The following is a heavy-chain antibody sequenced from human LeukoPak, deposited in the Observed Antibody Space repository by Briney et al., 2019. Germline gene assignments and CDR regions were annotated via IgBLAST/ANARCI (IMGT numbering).Heavy chain of an antibody. J-gene: IGHJ6*02. CDR1: GFTFSSYW. Sequence: PGGSLRLSCAASGFTFSSYWMTWVRQAPGKGLEWLANIKPDGREQSYVDSVKGRFTISRDNAKNSLYLQMNSLSAEDTAVYYCARPRSSWPYGMDVWGQGTTVTVSS. CDR3: ARPRSSWPYGMDV. D-gene: IGHD6-13*01. CDR2: IKPDGREQ. V-gene: IGHV3-7*03.